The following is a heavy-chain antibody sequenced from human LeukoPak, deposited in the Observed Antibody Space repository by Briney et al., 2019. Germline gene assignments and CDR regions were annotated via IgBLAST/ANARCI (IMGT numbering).Heavy chain of an antibody. J-gene: IGHJ4*02. D-gene: IGHD5-12*01. CDR2: ISNGGGYI. CDR3: SRAVVGSAYDYFDY. CDR1: GFTFSNYN. V-gene: IGHV3-21*01. Sequence: GGSLRLSCAASGFTFSNYNMNWVRQAPGKGLEWVSFISNGGGYIYYTDSVKGRFTISRDNAKNSLFLQMNSLRAEDTDVYFFSRAVVGSAYDYFDYWGQGTLVTVSS.